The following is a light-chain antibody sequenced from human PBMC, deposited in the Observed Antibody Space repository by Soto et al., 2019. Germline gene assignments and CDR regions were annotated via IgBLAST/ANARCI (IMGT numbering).Light chain of an antibody. CDR2: VAS. J-gene: IGKJ4*01. CDR1: QSVSSS. Sequence: EIVLTQSPATLSLSPGERATLSCRASQSVSSSLACYEQKPGQVPSLLIDVASNRATVIPARFSGSGSGTDFTLTISSLEPEDFAVYYCQQRSNWPPLTFGGGTKVEIK. V-gene: IGKV3-11*01. CDR3: QQRSNWPPLT.